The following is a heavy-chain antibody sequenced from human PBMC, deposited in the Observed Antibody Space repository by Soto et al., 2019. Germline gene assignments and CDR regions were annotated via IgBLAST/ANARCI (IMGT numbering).Heavy chain of an antibody. Sequence: NPSETLSLTCTVSGGSVSSGSYYWSWIRQPPGKGLEWIGYIYYSGSTNYNPSLKSRVTISVDTSKNQFSLKLSSVTAADTAVYYCATSDFTGTNYGMDVWGQGTPVTVSS. CDR3: ATSDFTGTNYGMDV. CDR1: GGSVSSGSYY. CDR2: IYYSGST. V-gene: IGHV4-61*01. J-gene: IGHJ6*02. D-gene: IGHD3-3*01.